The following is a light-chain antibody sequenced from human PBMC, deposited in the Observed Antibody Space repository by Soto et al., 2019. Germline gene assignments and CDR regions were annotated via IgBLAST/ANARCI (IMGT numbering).Light chain of an antibody. CDR3: RQYTAAPLP. CDR1: QTISSSQ. CDR2: DVS. J-gene: IGKJ4*01. V-gene: IGKV3D-20*01. Sequence: EIVLTQSPATLSLSPGERATLSCEASQTISSSQLAWYQQKPDLAPRLLIYDVSSRATGIPGRFSGSGSGTAFTLDISRVAPKDFAVYYWRQYTAAPLPFGGGTKVEIK.